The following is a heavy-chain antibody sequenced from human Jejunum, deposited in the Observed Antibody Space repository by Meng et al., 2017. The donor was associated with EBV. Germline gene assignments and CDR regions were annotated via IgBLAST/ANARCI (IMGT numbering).Heavy chain of an antibody. V-gene: IGHV1-8*01. Sequence: QVQLVQSGAEVKKPGASVKVSCKTSGYTFTSFDINWVRQAPGQGLEWMGCMNPNSGYTVYAQKFQGRVAMTRDTSMSTVFMELTSLRSEDTAVYYCARAMDFFDDWGQGTLVTVAS. CDR1: GYTFTSFD. J-gene: IGHJ4*02. CDR2: MNPNSGYT. CDR3: ARAMDFFDD. D-gene: IGHD5-24*01.